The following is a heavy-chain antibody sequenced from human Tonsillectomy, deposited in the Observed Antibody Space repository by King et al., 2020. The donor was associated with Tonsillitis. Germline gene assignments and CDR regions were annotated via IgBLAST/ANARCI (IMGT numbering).Heavy chain of an antibody. CDR1: GYTFTGYY. V-gene: IGHV1-2*02. Sequence: QVQLVESGAEVKKPGASVKVSCKASGYTFTGYYMHWVRQAPGQGLEWMGWINPNSGGTNYARKFQGRVTMTTDTSISPAYMELSRLRSDDTAVDYCARELLGSGYDSLASYYYYYGMDVWGQGTTVTVSS. D-gene: IGHD5-12*01. CDR3: ARELLGSGYDSLASYYYYYGMDV. CDR2: INPNSGGT. J-gene: IGHJ6*02.